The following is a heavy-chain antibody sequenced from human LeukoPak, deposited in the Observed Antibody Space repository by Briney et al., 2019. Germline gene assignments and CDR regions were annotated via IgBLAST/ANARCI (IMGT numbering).Heavy chain of an antibody. D-gene: IGHD2-15*01. CDR2: INYSGTT. CDR1: GDSISSGDYY. Sequence: SETLSLTCTVSGDSISSGDYYWSLARQHPGKGLEWIGYINYSGTTYYNPSLTSRVTISVDTSKNQFSLKLSSVTAADTAVYYCARTYCRGGTCYSWDYWGQGTLVTVSS. V-gene: IGHV4-31*03. CDR3: ARTYCRGGTCYSWDY. J-gene: IGHJ4*02.